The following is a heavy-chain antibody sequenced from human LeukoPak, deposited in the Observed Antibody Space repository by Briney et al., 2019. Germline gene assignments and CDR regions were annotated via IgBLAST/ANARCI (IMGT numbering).Heavy chain of an antibody. J-gene: IGHJ4*02. CDR3: AKDLTYTSQGGSDS. CDR2: VRYDGNSE. D-gene: IGHD3-16*01. CDR1: GFTFSTYD. V-gene: IGHV3-30*02. Sequence: GGSLRLSCTASGFTFSTYDMHWVRQAPGKGLQWVTFVRYDGNSESYADSVKGRFIISRDNSKNTLYLQMNSLRAEDTALYFCAKDLTYTSQGGSDSWGQGTLVIVSS.